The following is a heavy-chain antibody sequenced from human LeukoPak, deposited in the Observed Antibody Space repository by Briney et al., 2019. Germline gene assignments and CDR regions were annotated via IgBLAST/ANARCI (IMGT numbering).Heavy chain of an antibody. J-gene: IGHJ3*02. Sequence: SETLSLTCTVSGGSISSSSYYWGWIRQPPGKGLEWIGSIYYSGSTYYNPSLKSRVTISVDTSKNQFSLKLSSVTAADTAVYYCARADLIHPYAFDIWGQGTMVTVSS. V-gene: IGHV4-39*07. D-gene: IGHD3-3*01. CDR3: ARADLIHPYAFDI. CDR2: IYYSGST. CDR1: GGSISSSSYY.